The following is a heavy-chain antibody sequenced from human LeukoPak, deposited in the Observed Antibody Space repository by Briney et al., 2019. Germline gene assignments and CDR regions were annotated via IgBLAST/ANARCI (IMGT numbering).Heavy chain of an antibody. Sequence: TGGSLRLSCAASGFTFSSYGMSWVRQAPGKGLEWVSAISGSGGSTYYADSVKGRFTISRDNSKNTLYLQMNSLRAEDTAVYYCARVSPNYDILTGYQAGALDIWGQGTMVTVSS. CDR2: ISGSGGST. D-gene: IGHD3-9*01. V-gene: IGHV3-23*01. J-gene: IGHJ3*02. CDR3: ARVSPNYDILTGYQAGALDI. CDR1: GFTFSSYG.